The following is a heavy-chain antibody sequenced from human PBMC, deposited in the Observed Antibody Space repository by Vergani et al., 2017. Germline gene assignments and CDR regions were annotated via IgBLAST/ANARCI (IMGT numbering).Heavy chain of an antibody. CDR1: GGPISSYY. V-gene: IGHV4-59*01. CDR3: ARSATMVFDY. D-gene: IGHD3-10*01. Sequence: QVQLQESGPGLVKPSETLSLTCTVSGGPISSYYWSWIRQPPGKGLEWIGYIYYSGSTNYNPSLKSRVTISVDTSKNQFSLKLSSVTAAGTAVYYCARSATMVFDYWGQGTLVTVSS. CDR2: IYYSGST. J-gene: IGHJ4*02.